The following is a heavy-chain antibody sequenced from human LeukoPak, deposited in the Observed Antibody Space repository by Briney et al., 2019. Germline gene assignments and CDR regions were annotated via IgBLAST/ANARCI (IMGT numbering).Heavy chain of an antibody. D-gene: IGHD5-24*01. CDR1: GFTFITYV. Sequence: GGSLRLSCAASGFTFITYVMRWVRQAPGKGLEWVAVIWYDGSNKYYADPVKGRFTISRDNSKNTLYLQMNSLRAEDTAVFYCARGRRRDANTFDAFDIWGQGTMVTVSS. J-gene: IGHJ3*02. CDR3: ARGRRRDANTFDAFDI. CDR2: IWYDGSNK. V-gene: IGHV3-33*01.